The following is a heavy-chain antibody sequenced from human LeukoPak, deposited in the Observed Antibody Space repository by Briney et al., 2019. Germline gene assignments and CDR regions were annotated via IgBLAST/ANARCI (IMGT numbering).Heavy chain of an antibody. CDR1: GGSFSGYY. J-gene: IGHJ4*02. CDR3: ARGSGYSSSKPIDY. V-gene: IGHV4-34*01. CDR2: INHSGST. Sequence: SETLSLTCAVYGGSFSGYYWSWIRQPPGKGLEWIGEINHSGSTYYNPSLKSRVTISVDTSKNQFSLKLSSVTAADTAVYYCARGSGYSSSKPIDYWGQGTLVTVSS. D-gene: IGHD6-13*01.